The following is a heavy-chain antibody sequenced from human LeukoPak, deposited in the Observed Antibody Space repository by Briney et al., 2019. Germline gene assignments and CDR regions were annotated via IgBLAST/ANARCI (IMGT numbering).Heavy chain of an antibody. J-gene: IGHJ1*01. CDR3: VSGAEWFGGVIHH. Sequence: GGTLRLSCAASGFTFSSYGMHWVRQALGKGLEWVAVIWYDGSNKYYADSVKGRFTISRDNSKNTLYLQMNSLRAEDTAVYYCVSGAEWFGGVIHHWGQGTLVTVSS. CDR2: IWYDGSNK. CDR1: GFTFSSYG. D-gene: IGHD3-16*01. V-gene: IGHV3-33*01.